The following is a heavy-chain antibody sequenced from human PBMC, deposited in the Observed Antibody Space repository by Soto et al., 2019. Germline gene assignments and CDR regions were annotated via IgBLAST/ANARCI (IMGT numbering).Heavy chain of an antibody. CDR1: GGSFSGYY. CDR3: AIYQLLSNWFDP. CDR2: INHSGST. V-gene: IGHV4-34*01. J-gene: IGHJ5*02. Sequence: QVQLQQWGAGLLKPSETLSLTCAVYGGSFSGYYWSWIRQPPGKGLEWIGEINHSGSTNYNPSLKSRVTISVDTSKNQFSLKLSSVTAADTAVYYCAIYQLLSNWFDPWGQGTLVTVSS. D-gene: IGHD2-2*01.